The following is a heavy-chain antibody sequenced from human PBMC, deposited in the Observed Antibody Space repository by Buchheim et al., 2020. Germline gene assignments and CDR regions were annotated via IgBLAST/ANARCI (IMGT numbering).Heavy chain of an antibody. D-gene: IGHD1-7*01. Sequence: QVQLVESGGGVVQPGRSLRLSCAASGFTFSSYAMHWVRQAPGKGLEWVAVISYDGSNKYYADSGKGRFTISRDNSKNTLYLQMNSLRAEDTAVYYCARDSGTTLLYYYYYGMDVWGQGTT. V-gene: IGHV3-30*04. CDR3: ARDSGTTLLYYYYYGMDV. J-gene: IGHJ6*02. CDR2: ISYDGSNK. CDR1: GFTFSSYA.